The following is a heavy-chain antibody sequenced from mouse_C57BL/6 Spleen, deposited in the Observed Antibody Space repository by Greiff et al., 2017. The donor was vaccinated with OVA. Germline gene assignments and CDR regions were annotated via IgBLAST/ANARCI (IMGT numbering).Heavy chain of an antibody. CDR1: GYTFTSYW. D-gene: IGHD2-1*01. J-gene: IGHJ2*01. V-gene: IGHV1-55*01. CDR2: IYPGSGST. Sequence: QVQLQQPGAELVKPGASVKMSCKASGYTFTSYWITWVKQRPGQGLEWIGDIYPGSGSTNYNEKFKSKATLTVDTSSSTAYMQLSSLTSEDSSVYYCARSGVYYGNFHFDYWGQGTTLTVSS. CDR3: ARSGVYYGNFHFDY.